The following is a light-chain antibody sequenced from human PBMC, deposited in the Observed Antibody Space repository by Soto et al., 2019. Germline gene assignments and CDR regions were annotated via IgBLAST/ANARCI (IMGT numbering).Light chain of an antibody. Sequence: DIVMTQSPLSLPVTPGEPASISCRSSQSLLHSNGYNYLDWYLQKPGQSPQLLIYLGSNRASGVPDRLSGSGSGTDITLKISRVEVQDVEVASCIQHLQTSQTYTFGQGTKLEIK. J-gene: IGKJ2*01. V-gene: IGKV2-28*01. CDR2: LGS. CDR1: QSLLHSNGYNY. CDR3: IQHLQTSQTYT.